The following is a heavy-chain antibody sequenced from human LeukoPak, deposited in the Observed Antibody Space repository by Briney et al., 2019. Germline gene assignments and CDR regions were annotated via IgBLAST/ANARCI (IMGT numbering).Heavy chain of an antibody. CDR2: FDPEDGET. V-gene: IGHV1-24*01. Sequence: ASVKVSCKASGYTFTGYYMHWVRQAPGKGLEWMGGFDPEDGETIYAQKFQGRVTMTEDTSTDTAYMELSSLRSEDTAVYYCATASIGRWYFDLWGRGTLVTVSS. D-gene: IGHD3/OR15-3a*01. J-gene: IGHJ2*01. CDR3: ATASIGRWYFDL. CDR1: GYTFTGYY.